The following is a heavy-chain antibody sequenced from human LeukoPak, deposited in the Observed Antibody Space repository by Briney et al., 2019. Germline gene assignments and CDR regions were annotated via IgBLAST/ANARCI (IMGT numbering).Heavy chain of an antibody. Sequence: SVKVSCKASGGTFSSYAISWVRQAPGQGLEWMGGIIPIFGTANYAQKFQGRVTITADESTSTAYMELSSLRSEDTAVYYCARAKGYDSSGYYELDYWGQGTLVTVSS. CDR1: GGTFSSYA. CDR3: ARAKGYDSSGYYELDY. D-gene: IGHD3-22*01. CDR2: IIPIFGTA. J-gene: IGHJ4*02. V-gene: IGHV1-69*13.